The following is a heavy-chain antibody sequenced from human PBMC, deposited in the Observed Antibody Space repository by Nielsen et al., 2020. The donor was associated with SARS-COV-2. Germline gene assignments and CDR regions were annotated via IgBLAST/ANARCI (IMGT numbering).Heavy chain of an antibody. V-gene: IGHV3-11*01. CDR2: ISSSGSTI. CDR1: GFTFSDYY. D-gene: IGHD3-10*01. CDR3: ARDSTYMRFGEFHDY. J-gene: IGHJ4*02. Sequence: GGSLRLSCAASGFTFSDYYMSWIRQAPGKGLEWVSYISSSGSTIYYADSVKGRFTIFRDNAKNSLYLQMNSLRAEDTAVYYCARDSTYMRFGEFHDYWGQGTLVTVSS.